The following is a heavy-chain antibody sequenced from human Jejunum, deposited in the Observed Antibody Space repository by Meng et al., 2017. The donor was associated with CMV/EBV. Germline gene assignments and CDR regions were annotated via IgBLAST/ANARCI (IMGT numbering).Heavy chain of an antibody. D-gene: IGHD2-2*01. J-gene: IGHJ4*02. CDR1: TFITYS. Sequence: TFITYSMNWVRQTPGNGLEFFSTIVASGTNTYYVDSVKCRFTISRDNSKNTLYLELNSLRAGDAAVYYCAKGREGSCRGANCYPFDSWGQGTLVTVSS. CDR2: IVASGTNT. CDR3: AKGREGSCRGANCYPFDS. V-gene: IGHV3-23*01.